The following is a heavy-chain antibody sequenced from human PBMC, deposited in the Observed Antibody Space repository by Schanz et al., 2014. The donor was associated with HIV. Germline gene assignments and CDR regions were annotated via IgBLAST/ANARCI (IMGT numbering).Heavy chain of an antibody. Sequence: QVQLVQSGAEVKMPGSSVKVSCKASGGTFSNYAMTWVRPAPGQGLEWMAGNIPIIGTADYAQKFQGRVTITADKSTSTLYLELSSLRSEDTAVYYCTRDSPVAAGTLDYWGQGTLVTVSS. CDR3: TRDSPVAAGTLDY. CDR1: GGTFSNYA. J-gene: IGHJ4*02. V-gene: IGHV1-69*06. D-gene: IGHD6-13*01. CDR2: NIPIIGTA.